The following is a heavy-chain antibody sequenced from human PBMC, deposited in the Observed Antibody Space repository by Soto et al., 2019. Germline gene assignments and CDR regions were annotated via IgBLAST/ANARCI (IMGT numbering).Heavy chain of an antibody. CDR3: ARDRFYSSHYFDY. CDR2: IRGSGDNT. J-gene: IGHJ4*02. CDR1: GFSLSSYS. D-gene: IGHD6-19*01. Sequence: GGSMRLSCAASGFSLSSYSLSWVRQAPGKGLDWVSAIRGSGDNTYYADSVKGRFTISRDNTKISLYLQMNSLRAEDTAVYYCARDRFYSSHYFDYWGQGTLVTVSS. V-gene: IGHV3-23*01.